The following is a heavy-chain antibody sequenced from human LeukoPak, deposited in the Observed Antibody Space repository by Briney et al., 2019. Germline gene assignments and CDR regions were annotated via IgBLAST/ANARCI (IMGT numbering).Heavy chain of an antibody. CDR3: ARGLAYCSTTSCCYYYGMDV. CDR1: EYTFTRYW. CDR2: IYPGDSDT. V-gene: IGHV5-51*01. D-gene: IGHD2-2*01. Sequence: GESLKISCKGSEYTFTRYWIGWVGQIPGKGLEWMEIIYPGDSDTRYRPSFQGQVTISADKSISTAYLQWNSLKASDTAIYYCARGLAYCSTTSCCYYYGMDVWGQGTTVTVSS. J-gene: IGHJ6*02.